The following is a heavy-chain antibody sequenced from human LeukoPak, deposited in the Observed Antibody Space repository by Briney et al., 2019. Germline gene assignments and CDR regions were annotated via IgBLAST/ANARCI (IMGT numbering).Heavy chain of an antibody. CDR2: IITILGIA. CDR3: AGEGITMVRGSAFDI. CDR1: GGTFSSYA. V-gene: IGHV1-69*04. D-gene: IGHD3-10*01. Sequence: SVKVSCKASGGTFSSYAISWVRQAPGQGLEWMGRIITILGIANYAQKFQGRVTITADKSTSTAYMELSSLRSEDTAVYYCAGEGITMVRGSAFDIWGQGTMVTVSS. J-gene: IGHJ3*02.